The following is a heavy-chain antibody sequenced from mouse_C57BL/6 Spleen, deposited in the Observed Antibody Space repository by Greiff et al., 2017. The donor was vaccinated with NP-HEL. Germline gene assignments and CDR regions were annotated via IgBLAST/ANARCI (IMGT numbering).Heavy chain of an antibody. CDR2: IHPNSGST. Sequence: VQLQESGAELVKPGASVKLSCKASGYTFTSYWMHWVKQRPGQGLEWIGMIHPNSGSTNYNEKFKSKATLTVDKSSSTAYMQLSSLTSEDSAVYYCARGDYYGSWWAMDYWGQGTSVTVSS. J-gene: IGHJ4*01. CDR1: GYTFTSYW. CDR3: ARGDYYGSWWAMDY. V-gene: IGHV1-64*01. D-gene: IGHD1-1*01.